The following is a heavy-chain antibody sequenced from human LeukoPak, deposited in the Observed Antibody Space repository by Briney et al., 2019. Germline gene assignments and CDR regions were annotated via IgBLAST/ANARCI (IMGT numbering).Heavy chain of an antibody. Sequence: SETLSLTCTVSGGSISSYYWSWIRQPPGKGLEWIGYIYYSGSTNYNPSLKSRVTISVDMSKNQFSLKLSSVTAADTAVYYCARHFYGESFDYWGQGTLVTVSS. J-gene: IGHJ4*02. D-gene: IGHD4-17*01. V-gene: IGHV4-59*08. CDR2: IYYSGST. CDR3: ARHFYGESFDY. CDR1: GGSISSYY.